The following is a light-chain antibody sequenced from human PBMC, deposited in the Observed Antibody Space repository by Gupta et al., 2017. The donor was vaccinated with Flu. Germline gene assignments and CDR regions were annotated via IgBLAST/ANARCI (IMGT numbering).Light chain of an antibody. V-gene: IGLV1-51*02. J-gene: IGLJ3*02. CDR2: DNN. CDR1: SFNVGNNY. CDR3: GTWDSSLSAGV. Sequence: QSVLTQPPSVSAAPGQKVTISCSGSSFNVGNNYVSWYQHLPGTAPNLLIYDNNKRPSGIPDRFSGSKSGTSATLGISGLQTGDEADYFCGTWDSSLSAGVFGGGTKLTVL.